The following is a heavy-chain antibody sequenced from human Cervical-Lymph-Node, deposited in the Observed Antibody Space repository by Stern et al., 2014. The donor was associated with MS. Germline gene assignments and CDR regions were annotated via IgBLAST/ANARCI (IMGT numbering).Heavy chain of an antibody. CDR1: RGSTSATNY. Sequence: QLQLQESCPGLLKPSQTLSLTCTVSRGSTSATNYWSWIRQPAGKGLECIGHVYTTWTTTYDPSVQSRVAISIDTSKKLISLRLNSVTVADTAVYFCAKAQARWLGNEYSSYYGMDVWGQGTTVTVSS. J-gene: IGHJ6*02. CDR3: AKAQARWLGNEYSSYYGMDV. CDR2: VYTTWTT. D-gene: IGHD5-24*01. V-gene: IGHV4-61*02.